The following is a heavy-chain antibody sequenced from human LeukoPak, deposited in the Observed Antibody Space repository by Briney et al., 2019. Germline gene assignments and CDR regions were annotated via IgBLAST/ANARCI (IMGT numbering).Heavy chain of an antibody. Sequence: GASVKVSCKASGGTFSSYAISWVRQAPGQGLEWMGGIIPIFGTANYAQKFQGGVTITADESTSTAYMELSSLRSEDTAVYYCAVDTAMANPGYWGQGTLVTVSS. CDR3: AVDTAMANPGY. D-gene: IGHD5-18*01. CDR2: IIPIFGTA. CDR1: GGTFSSYA. V-gene: IGHV1-69*01. J-gene: IGHJ4*02.